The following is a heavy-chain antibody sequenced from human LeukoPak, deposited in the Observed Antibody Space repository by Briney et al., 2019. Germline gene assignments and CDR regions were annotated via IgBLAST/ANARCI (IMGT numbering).Heavy chain of an antibody. D-gene: IGHD4-23*01. CDR2: INSDGSST. J-gene: IGHJ3*02. CDR3: AREFRGTTVVTPDDAFDI. V-gene: IGHV3-74*01. CDR1: GFTFSSYW. Sequence: GGSLRLSCAASGFTFSSYWMHWVRQAPGKGLVWVSRINSDGSSTSYADSVKGRFIISRDNAKNTLYLQMNSLRAEDTAVYYCAREFRGTTVVTPDDAFDIWGQGTMVTVSS.